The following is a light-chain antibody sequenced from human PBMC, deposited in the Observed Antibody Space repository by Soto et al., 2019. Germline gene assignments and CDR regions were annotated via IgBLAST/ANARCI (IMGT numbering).Light chain of an antibody. J-gene: IGKJ5*01. CDR3: QQSYGTPIT. CDR1: QSISSY. Sequence: DIQMTQSPSSLSASVGDRFTITCRASQSISSYLNWYQQKPGKVPKLLIYAASSLQSGVPSRFSGSGSGTDFTLTISSLQPEDFATYYCQQSYGTPITFGQGTRLEIK. CDR2: AAS. V-gene: IGKV1-39*01.